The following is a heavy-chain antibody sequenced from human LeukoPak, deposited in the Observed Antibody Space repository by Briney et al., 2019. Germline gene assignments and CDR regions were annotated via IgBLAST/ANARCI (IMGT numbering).Heavy chain of an antibody. CDR2: IWYDGSNK. V-gene: IGHV3-33*06. J-gene: IGHJ6*03. CDR1: GFTFSSYG. CDR3: AKTGYSSSSGPFDYYYYYMDV. D-gene: IGHD6-6*01. Sequence: PGGSLTLSCAASGFTFSSYGMHWVRQAPGKGLVWVAVIWYDGSNKYYADAVKGRFTISRDNSKNTLYLQMNSLRAEDTAVYYCAKTGYSSSSGPFDYYYYYMDVWGKGTTVTVSS.